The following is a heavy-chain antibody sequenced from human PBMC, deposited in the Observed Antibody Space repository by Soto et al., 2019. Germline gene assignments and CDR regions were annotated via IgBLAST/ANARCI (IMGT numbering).Heavy chain of an antibody. CDR3: AREHFPSTVDGVDY. CDR1: GYTFTTYG. D-gene: IGHD3-3*02. V-gene: IGHV1-18*04. CDR2: ISAYNGNT. J-gene: IGHJ4*02. Sequence: QVQLVQSGAEMKKPGASVKVSCKASGYTFTTYGISWVRQPPGQGLEWMGWISAYNGNTHYAQKLQGRVTMTTDTPTSTAYVELRSLRSDDTAVYYCAREHFPSTVDGVDYWGQGTLVTVSP.